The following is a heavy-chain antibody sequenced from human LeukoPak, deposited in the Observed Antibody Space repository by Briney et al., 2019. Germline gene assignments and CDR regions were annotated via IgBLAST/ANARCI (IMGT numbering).Heavy chain of an antibody. D-gene: IGHD6-13*01. CDR2: ISSSSSYI. V-gene: IGHV3-21*01. CDR3: ARDPTRGGGAAAGD. J-gene: IGHJ4*02. Sequence: GGSLRLSCAASGFTFSSYSMNWVRQAPGKGLEWVSSISSSSSYIYYADSVKGRFTISRDNAKNSLYLQMNSLRAEDTAVYYCARDPTRGGGAAAGDWGQGTLVTVSS. CDR1: GFTFSSYS.